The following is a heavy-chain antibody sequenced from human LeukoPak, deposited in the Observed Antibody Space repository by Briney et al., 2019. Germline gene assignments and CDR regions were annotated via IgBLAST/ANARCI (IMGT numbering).Heavy chain of an antibody. CDR2: INPSGGST. V-gene: IGHV1-46*01. J-gene: IGHJ4*02. Sequence: ASVKVSCKASGYTFTSYYMHWVRQAPGQGLEWMGIINPSGGSTSYAQKFQGRVTMTRDMSTSTVYMELSGLRSEDTAVYYCARSPGITMVRGAPDYWGQGTLVTVSS. CDR1: GYTFTSYY. D-gene: IGHD3-10*01. CDR3: ARSPGITMVRGAPDY.